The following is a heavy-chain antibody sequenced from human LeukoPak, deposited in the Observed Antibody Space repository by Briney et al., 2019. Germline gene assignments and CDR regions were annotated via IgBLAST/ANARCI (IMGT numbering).Heavy chain of an antibody. V-gene: IGHV3-20*04. J-gene: IGHJ4*02. CDR3: ARGPDVDMVALWYFDY. Sequence: PGGSLRLSCAASGFTFDDYGMSWVRQAPGKGLEWVSGINWNGGSTGYADSVKGRFTISRDNAKNSLYLQMNSLRAEDAALYYCARGPDVDMVALWYFDYWGQGTLVTVSS. D-gene: IGHD5-12*01. CDR2: INWNGGST. CDR1: GFTFDDYG.